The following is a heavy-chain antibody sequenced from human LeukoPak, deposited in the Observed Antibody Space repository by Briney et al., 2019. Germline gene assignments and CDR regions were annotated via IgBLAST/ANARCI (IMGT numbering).Heavy chain of an antibody. CDR3: ARAYYYDSSARVAFDI. J-gene: IGHJ3*02. Sequence: SETLSLTCTVSGGSISSSSFYWSWIRQPAGKGLEWIVRIYTSGTNYNPSLKSRVTMSVDTSKNQFSLKLSSVTAADTAVYYCARAYYYDSSARVAFDIWGQGTMVTVSS. D-gene: IGHD3-22*01. CDR2: IYTSGT. V-gene: IGHV4-61*02. CDR1: GGSISSSSFY.